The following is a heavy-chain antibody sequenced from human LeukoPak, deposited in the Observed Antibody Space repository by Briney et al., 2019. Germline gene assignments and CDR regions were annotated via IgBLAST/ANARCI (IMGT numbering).Heavy chain of an antibody. CDR3: AMSINSPPFDY. CDR2: INHSGST. Sequence: SETLSLTCAVYGGFFSGYYWSWIRQPPGKGLEWIGEINHSGSTNYNPSLKSRVTISVDTSKNQFSLKLSSVTAADTAVYYCAMSINSPPFDYWGQGTLVTVSS. J-gene: IGHJ4*02. V-gene: IGHV4-34*01. D-gene: IGHD5/OR15-5a*01. CDR1: GGFFSGYY.